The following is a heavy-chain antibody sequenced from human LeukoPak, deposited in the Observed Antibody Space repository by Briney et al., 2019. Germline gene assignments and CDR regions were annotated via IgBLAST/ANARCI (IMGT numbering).Heavy chain of an antibody. V-gene: IGHV3-30-3*01. J-gene: IGHJ5*02. CDR1: GFTFSDYA. D-gene: IGHD2-2*01. Sequence: GGSLRLSCAASGFTFSDYAVNWVRQAPGKGLERVAVTSYDGSNKYYADSVKGRFTISRDNSKNTLYLQMNSLRAEDTAVYYCARGYCSSTSCFVYNWFDPWGQGTLVTVSS. CDR3: ARGYCSSTSCFVYNWFDP. CDR2: TSYDGSNK.